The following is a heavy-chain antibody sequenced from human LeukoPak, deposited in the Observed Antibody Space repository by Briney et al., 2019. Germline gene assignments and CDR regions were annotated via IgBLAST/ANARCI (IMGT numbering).Heavy chain of an antibody. J-gene: IGHJ4*02. D-gene: IGHD3-22*01. CDR2: IYYSGST. CDR3: ARMIVASSDFDY. Sequence: SETLSLTCTVSGGSISRSTYYWGWIRQPPGKGLEWIGNIYYSGSTYYNPSLKSRVTISADTSKNQFSLKVNSVTAADMAVYYCARMIVASSDFDYWGQGTLVTVSS. V-gene: IGHV4-39*01. CDR1: GGSISRSTYY.